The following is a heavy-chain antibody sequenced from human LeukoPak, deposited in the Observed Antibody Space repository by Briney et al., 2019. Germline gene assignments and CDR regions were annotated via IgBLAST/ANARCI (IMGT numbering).Heavy chain of an antibody. V-gene: IGHV4-59*01. J-gene: IGHJ3*02. CDR2: IYYSGST. CDR1: GGSISSYY. Sequence: SETLSLTCTVSGGSISSYYWSWIRQPPGKGLEWIGYIYYSGSTNYNPSLKSRVTISVDTSKNQFSLKLSSVTAADTAVYYCARAQDAFDIWGQGTMVTVSS. CDR3: ARAQDAFDI.